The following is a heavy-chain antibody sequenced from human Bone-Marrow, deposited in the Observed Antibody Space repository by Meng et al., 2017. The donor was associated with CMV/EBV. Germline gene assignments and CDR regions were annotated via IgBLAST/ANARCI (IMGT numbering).Heavy chain of an antibody. CDR2: ISSSATTI. CDR3: ARDYDFWSAYDF. D-gene: IGHD3-3*01. CDR1: GFIFSGYE. Sequence: GESLKISCVGTGFIFSGYEMNWVRQAPGMGLDWVSYISSSATTIHYADSVKGRFTISRDNAKSSLYLQMNSLRAEDTGVYYCARDYDFWSAYDFWGQGTLVTVSS. V-gene: IGHV3-48*03. J-gene: IGHJ4*02.